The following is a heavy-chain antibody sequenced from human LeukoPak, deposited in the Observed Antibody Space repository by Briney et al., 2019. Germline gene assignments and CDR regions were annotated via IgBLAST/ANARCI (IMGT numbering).Heavy chain of an antibody. CDR1: GGSFSSYY. Sequence: PSETLSLTCAVYGGSFSSYYWGWIRQPPGRGLEWIGNIYYSGSTYYNPSLKSRVTVSVDTSKNQFSLKLSSLTAADTAVYYCARSLHISAPFDVWGQGTLVTVSS. J-gene: IGHJ4*02. CDR2: IYYSGST. CDR3: ARSLHISAPFDV. D-gene: IGHD2-21*01. V-gene: IGHV4-39*01.